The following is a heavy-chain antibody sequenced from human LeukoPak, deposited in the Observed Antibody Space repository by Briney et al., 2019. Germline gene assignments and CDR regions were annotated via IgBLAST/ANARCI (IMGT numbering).Heavy chain of an antibody. J-gene: IGHJ6*04. CDR2: ISSSGSTI. D-gene: IGHD3-10*02. Sequence: GSLRLSCAASGFTFRSYEMNWVRQAPGKGLEWVSYISSSGSTIYYADSVKGRFTISRDNAKNSLYPQMNSLRAEDTAVYYCAELGITMIGGVWGKGTTVTISS. V-gene: IGHV3-48*03. CDR1: GFTFRSYE. CDR3: AELGITMIGGV.